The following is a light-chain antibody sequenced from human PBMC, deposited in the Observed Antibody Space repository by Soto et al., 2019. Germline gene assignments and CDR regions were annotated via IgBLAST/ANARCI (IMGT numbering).Light chain of an antibody. Sequence: EIVLTQSPGTLSVSPGERATLSCRASQTVGRNLAWYQQKPGQAPRLLIYGASTRATGIPARFSGRGSGTEFTLTMSSLQSEDFAVYYCQQYDNWPRTFGQGTRWIS. CDR3: QQYDNWPRT. V-gene: IGKV3-15*01. CDR2: GAS. J-gene: IGKJ1*01. CDR1: QTVGRN.